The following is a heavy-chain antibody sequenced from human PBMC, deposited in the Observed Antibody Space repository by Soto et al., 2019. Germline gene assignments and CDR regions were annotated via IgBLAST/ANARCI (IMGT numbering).Heavy chain of an antibody. V-gene: IGHV3-74*01. D-gene: IGHD3-16*01. CDR2: INSDGSST. Sequence: GGSLRLSCAASGFTFSSYWMHWVRQAPGKGLVWVSRINSDGSSTSYADSVKGRFTISRDNAKNSLYLQMNSLRAEDTAVYYCARDFSDYVWGSYLFDYWGQGTLVTVSS. J-gene: IGHJ4*02. CDR3: ARDFSDYVWGSYLFDY. CDR1: GFTFSSYW.